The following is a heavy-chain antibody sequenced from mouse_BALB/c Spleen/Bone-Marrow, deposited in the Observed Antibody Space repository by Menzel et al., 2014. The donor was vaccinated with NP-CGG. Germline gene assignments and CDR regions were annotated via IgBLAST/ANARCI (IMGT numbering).Heavy chain of an antibody. CDR1: GFTFTDYY. CDR3: ARDENVGIYWYFDV. Sequence: VQLQQSGGGSVQPGGSLRLSCATSGFTFTDYYMSWVRQPPGKAFEWLGFIRNKAKGYTTDYSASVKGRFTISRDNSQRILYLQMNTLRAEDSATYYCARDENVGIYWYFDVWGAGTTVIVSS. CDR2: IRNKAKGYTT. V-gene: IGHV7-3*02. J-gene: IGHJ1*01.